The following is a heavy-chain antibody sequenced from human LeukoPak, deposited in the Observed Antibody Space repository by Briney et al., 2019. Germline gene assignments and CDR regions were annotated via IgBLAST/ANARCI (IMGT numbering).Heavy chain of an antibody. CDR1: GFTFSYYW. D-gene: IGHD3-16*01. CDR2: INSDGSTT. V-gene: IGHV3-74*01. Sequence: GGSLRLSCAASGFTFSYYWMHWVRQAPGKGLVWVSRINSDGSTTSYVDSVKGRFTISRDNSKNTLYLQMNSLRAEDTAVYYCARDWGKGDYWGQGTLVTVSS. J-gene: IGHJ4*02. CDR3: ARDWGKGDY.